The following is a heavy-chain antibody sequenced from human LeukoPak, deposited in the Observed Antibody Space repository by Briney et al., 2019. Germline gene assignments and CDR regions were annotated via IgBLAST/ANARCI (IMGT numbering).Heavy chain of an antibody. CDR3: ARDATGAPGYFDL. J-gene: IGHJ2*01. V-gene: IGHV4-31*03. D-gene: IGHD7-27*01. CDR2: IYYSGST. Sequence: SETLSLTCTVSGGSISSGGYYWSWIRQHPGKGLEWIGYIYYSGSTYYNPSLKSRVTMSLDTSKNQFSLKLTSVTAADTAVYYCARDATGAPGYFDLWGRGTLVTVSS. CDR1: GGSISSGGYY.